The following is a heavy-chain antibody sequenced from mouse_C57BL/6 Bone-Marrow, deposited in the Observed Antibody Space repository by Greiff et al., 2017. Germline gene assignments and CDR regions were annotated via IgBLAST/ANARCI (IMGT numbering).Heavy chain of an antibody. CDR2: IYPGSGST. CDR3: ARGYGSSYGYFDV. J-gene: IGHJ1*03. D-gene: IGHD1-1*01. Sequence: VQLQQPGAELVKPGASVKMSCKASGYTFTSYWITWVKQRPGQGLGWIGDIYPGSGSTNYNEKFKSKATLTVDTSSSTAYMQLSSLTSEDSAVYYCARGYGSSYGYFDVWGTGTTVTVSS. CDR1: GYTFTSYW. V-gene: IGHV1-55*01.